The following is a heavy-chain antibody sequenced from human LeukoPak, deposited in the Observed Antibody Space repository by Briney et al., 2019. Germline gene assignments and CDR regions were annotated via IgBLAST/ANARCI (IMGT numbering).Heavy chain of an antibody. D-gene: IGHD5-24*01. CDR1: GGSIRSGDYY. Sequence: SQTLSLTCTVSGGSIRSGDYYWSWIRQPPGKGLEWIGYIYYSGSTYYNPSLKSRVTISVDTSKNQFSLKLSSVTAADTAVYYCARDGEMATFDYWGQGTLVTVSS. CDR3: ARDGEMATFDY. V-gene: IGHV4-30-4*08. CDR2: IYYSGST. J-gene: IGHJ4*02.